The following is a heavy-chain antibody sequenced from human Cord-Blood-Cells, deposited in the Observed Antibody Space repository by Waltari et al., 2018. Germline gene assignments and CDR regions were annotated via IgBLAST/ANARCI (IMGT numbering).Heavy chain of an antibody. D-gene: IGHD1-1*01. CDR1: GYTFTSYD. CDR3: ARGYWNYYYYYYMDV. CDR2: MNPNSGNT. J-gene: IGHJ6*03. Sequence: QVQLVQSGAEVRKPGASVKVSCKASGYTFTSYDINWVRQATGQGLEWMGWMNPNSGNTGYAQKFQGRVTITRNTSISTAYMELSSLRSEDTAVYYCARGYWNYYYYYYMDVWGKGTTVTVSS. V-gene: IGHV1-8*03.